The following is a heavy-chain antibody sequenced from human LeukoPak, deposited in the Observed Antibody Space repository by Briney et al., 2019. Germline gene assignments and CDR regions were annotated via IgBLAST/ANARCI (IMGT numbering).Heavy chain of an antibody. Sequence: GGSLRLSCAASGFTVSSNYMSWVRQAPEKGLEWVSAISGSGGSTYYADSVKGRFTISRDNAKNSLYLQMNSLRAEDTAVYYCARVIAAADSNWFDPWGQGTLVTVSS. J-gene: IGHJ5*02. CDR1: GFTVSSNY. V-gene: IGHV3-21*01. CDR2: ISGSGGST. CDR3: ARVIAAADSNWFDP. D-gene: IGHD6-13*01.